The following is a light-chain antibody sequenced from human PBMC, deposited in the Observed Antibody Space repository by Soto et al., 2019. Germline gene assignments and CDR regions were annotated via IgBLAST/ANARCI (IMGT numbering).Light chain of an antibody. Sequence: DIQMTQSPSTLSASVGDRVTITCRASQSISSWLAWYQQKPGKAPKLLIYKASSLESGVPSRLSGSGSGTEFTLTISSLQPDDFATYHCQQYSTYSGTFGQGTKVDI. CDR1: QSISSW. CDR2: KAS. CDR3: QQYSTYSGT. V-gene: IGKV1-5*03. J-gene: IGKJ1*01.